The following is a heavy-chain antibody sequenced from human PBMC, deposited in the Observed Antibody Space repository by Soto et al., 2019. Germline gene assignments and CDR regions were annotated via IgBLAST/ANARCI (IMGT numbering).Heavy chain of an antibody. Sequence: QVQLQESGPGLVKPSGTLSLTCAVSGGSISSSNWWSWVRQPPGKGLEWIGEIYHSGSPNYHPSLKSRVTISLDKSKNQCSLELSSVTAADTAVYYCARREGIYYYGMDVWGQGTTVTVSS. CDR2: IYHSGSP. D-gene: IGHD2-15*01. CDR3: ARREGIYYYGMDV. V-gene: IGHV4-4*02. J-gene: IGHJ6*02. CDR1: GGSISSSNW.